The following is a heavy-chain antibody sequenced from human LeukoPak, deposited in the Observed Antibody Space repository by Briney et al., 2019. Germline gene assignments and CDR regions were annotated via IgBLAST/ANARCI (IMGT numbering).Heavy chain of an antibody. Sequence: PGGSLRLSCAASGFTFGSYAMHWVRQAPGKGLEYVSAISSNGGSTYYANSVKGRFTISRDNSKNTLYLQMGSLRAEDMAVYYCARKGYFDWITGFDPWGQGTLVTVSS. D-gene: IGHD3-9*01. CDR2: ISSNGGST. CDR1: GFTFGSYA. J-gene: IGHJ5*02. CDR3: ARKGYFDWITGFDP. V-gene: IGHV3-64*01.